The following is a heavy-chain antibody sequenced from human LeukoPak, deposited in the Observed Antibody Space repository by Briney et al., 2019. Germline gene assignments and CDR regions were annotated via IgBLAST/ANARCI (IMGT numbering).Heavy chain of an antibody. CDR3: AREGVNYYDSSGYPDY. D-gene: IGHD3-22*01. J-gene: IGHJ4*02. CDR1: GYTFTSYA. CDR2: ISAGNGNT. Sequence: ASVKVSCKASGYTFTSYAMHWVRQAPGQRLEWMGWISAGNGNTKYSQKFQGRVTITRDTSASTAYMELSSLRSEDTAVYYCAREGVNYYDSSGYPDYWGQGTLVTVSS. V-gene: IGHV1-3*01.